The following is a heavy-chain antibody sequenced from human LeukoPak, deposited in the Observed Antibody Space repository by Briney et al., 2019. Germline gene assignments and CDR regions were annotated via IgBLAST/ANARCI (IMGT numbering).Heavy chain of an antibody. Sequence: GGSLRLSCAASGFTFSSYAMSWVRQAPGKGLEWVSAISGSGGSTYYADSVKGRFTISRDNSKNTLYLQMNSLRVEDTAVYYCAKGDFWSGYLYYFDYWDQGTLVTVSS. J-gene: IGHJ4*02. CDR1: GFTFSSYA. V-gene: IGHV3-23*01. CDR3: AKGDFWSGYLYYFDY. D-gene: IGHD3-3*01. CDR2: ISGSGGST.